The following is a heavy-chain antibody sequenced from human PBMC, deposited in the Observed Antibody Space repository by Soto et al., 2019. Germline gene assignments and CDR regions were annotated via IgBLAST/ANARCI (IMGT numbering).Heavy chain of an antibody. V-gene: IGHV1-18*01. CDR3: ARDRKYSSSWYSDWFDP. CDR1: GYTFTSYG. Sequence: ASVKGSCKASGYTFTSYGISWWRESSGQGHEWMGWISAYNGNTNYAQKLQGRVTMTTDTSTSTAYMELRSLRSDDTAVYYCARDRKYSSSWYSDWFDPWGQGTLVTVSS. J-gene: IGHJ5*02. D-gene: IGHD6-13*01. CDR2: ISAYNGNT.